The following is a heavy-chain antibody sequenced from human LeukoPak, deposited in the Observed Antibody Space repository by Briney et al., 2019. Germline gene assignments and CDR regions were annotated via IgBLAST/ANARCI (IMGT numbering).Heavy chain of an antibody. V-gene: IGHV1-69*04. D-gene: IGHD1-1*01. Sequence: GASVKVSCKASGGTFSSYTISWVRQAPGQGLEWMGRIIPILGIANYAQKFQGRVTITADKSTRTAYMELSSLRSEDTAVYYCARDAGTTRGHTIDYWGQGTLVTVSS. CDR2: IIPILGIA. J-gene: IGHJ4*02. CDR1: GGTFSSYT. CDR3: ARDAGTTRGHTIDY.